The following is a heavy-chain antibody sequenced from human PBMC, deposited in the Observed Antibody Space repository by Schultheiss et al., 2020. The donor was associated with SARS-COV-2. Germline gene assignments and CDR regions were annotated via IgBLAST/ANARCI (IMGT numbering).Heavy chain of an antibody. CDR3: ARDSGRGDAFDI. Sequence: SETLSLTCAVSGGSISSGGYYWSWIRQHPGKGLEWIGYIYYSGSTYYNPSLKSRVTISLDTSKNQFSLKLSSVTAADTAVYYCARDSGRGDAFDIWGQGTMVTVSS. D-gene: IGHD3-10*01. V-gene: IGHV4-31*11. CDR2: IYYSGST. J-gene: IGHJ3*02. CDR1: GGSISSGGYY.